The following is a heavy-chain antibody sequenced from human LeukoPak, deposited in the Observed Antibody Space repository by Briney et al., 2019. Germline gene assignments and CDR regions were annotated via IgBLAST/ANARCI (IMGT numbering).Heavy chain of an antibody. Sequence: PGGSLRLSCAASGFTFSSYWMSWVRRAPGKGLEWVANIKQDGSEKYYVDSVKGRFTISRDNAKNSLYLQMNSLRAEDTAVYYCARDSLGDEWEPPFDYWGQGTLVTVSS. CDR3: ARDSLGDEWEPPFDY. CDR1: GFTFSSYW. V-gene: IGHV3-7*01. CDR2: IKQDGSEK. J-gene: IGHJ4*02. D-gene: IGHD1-26*01.